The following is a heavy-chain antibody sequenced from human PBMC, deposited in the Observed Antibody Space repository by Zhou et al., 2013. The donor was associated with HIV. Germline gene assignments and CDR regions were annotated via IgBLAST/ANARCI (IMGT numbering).Heavy chain of an antibody. CDR1: GGTFSSYA. V-gene: IGHV1-69*12. CDR2: IIPIFGTA. D-gene: IGHD1-1*01. Sequence: QVQLVQSGAEVKKPGSSVKVSCKASGGTFSSYAISWVRQAPGQGLEWMGGIIPIFGTANYAQKFQGRVTITADESTSTAYMELSSLRSEDTAVYYCAREKGQERWLQLDAFDIWGQGTMVTVSS. CDR3: AREKGQERWLQLDAFDI. J-gene: IGHJ3*02.